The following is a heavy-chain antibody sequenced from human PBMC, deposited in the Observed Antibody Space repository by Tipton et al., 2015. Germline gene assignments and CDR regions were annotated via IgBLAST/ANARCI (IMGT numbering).Heavy chain of an antibody. CDR3: ARVMKSREGNNSGFFDC. CDR1: GYSFVSYW. J-gene: IGHJ4*02. V-gene: IGHV5-51*01. CDR2: IYPGDSDT. Sequence: QLVQSGAEVKKPGESVKISCKGSGYSFVSYWIGWVRQMPGKDLEGMGIIYPGDSDTRYSPSFQGQVTISADKSISTAYLQWSSLKAADTAMYYCARVMKSREGNNSGFFDCWGQGSLVTVSS. D-gene: IGHD5-24*01.